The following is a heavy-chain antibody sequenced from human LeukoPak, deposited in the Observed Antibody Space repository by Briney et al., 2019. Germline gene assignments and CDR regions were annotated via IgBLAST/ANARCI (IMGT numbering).Heavy chain of an antibody. CDR2: ISAYNGNT. J-gene: IGHJ1*01. CDR1: GYTFTSYG. D-gene: IGHD6-19*01. CDR3: ASSIAVAGTFQH. Sequence: ASVKVSCKASGYTFTSYGISWVRQAPGQGLEWMGWISAYNGNTNYAQKFQGRVTITADKSTSTAYMELSSLRSEDTAVYYCASSIAVAGTFQHWGQGTLVTVSS. V-gene: IGHV1-18*01.